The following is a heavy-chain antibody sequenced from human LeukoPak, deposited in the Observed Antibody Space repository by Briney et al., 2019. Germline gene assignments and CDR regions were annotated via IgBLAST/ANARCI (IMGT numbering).Heavy chain of an antibody. D-gene: IGHD2-2*01. CDR3: ARDSAGYCSSTSCHPDY. CDR1: GGSISSGGYY. V-gene: IGHV4-30-2*01. Sequence: SQTLSLTCTVSGGSISSGGYYWSWIRQPPGKGLEWIGYIYHSGSTYYNPSLKSRVTISVDRSKNQFSLKLSSVTAADTAVYYCARDSAGYCSSTSCHPDYWGQGTLVTVSS. CDR2: IYHSGST. J-gene: IGHJ4*02.